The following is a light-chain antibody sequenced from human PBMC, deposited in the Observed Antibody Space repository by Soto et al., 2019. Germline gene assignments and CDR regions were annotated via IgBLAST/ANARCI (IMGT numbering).Light chain of an antibody. V-gene: IGLV2-11*01. CDR1: SSDVGGYNY. CDR3: CSYAGDYTFV. CDR2: DVK. J-gene: IGLJ1*01. Sequence: QSALTQPRSVSVSPGQSVTLSSTGTSSDVGGYNYVTWYQQYPGKAPTVMIYDVKTRPSGVPDRFSGSKSGNTASLTISGLQAEDEADYYCCSYAGDYTFVFGTGTKLTVL.